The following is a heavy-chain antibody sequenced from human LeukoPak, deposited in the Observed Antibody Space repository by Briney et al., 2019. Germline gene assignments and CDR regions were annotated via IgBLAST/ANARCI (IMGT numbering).Heavy chain of an antibody. CDR3: AKDQFRVVANGTFDY. V-gene: IGHV3-23*01. CDR2: VSGSGAST. Sequence: GGSLRLSCEASGFTFRNCAMTWVRQAPGKGLEWVSSVSGSGASTYYTDSVKGRVTISRDYSKNMVFLQMNSLRAEDTAIYHCAKDQFRVVANGTFDYWGQGIVVIVSS. J-gene: IGHJ4*02. CDR1: GFTFRNCA. D-gene: IGHD2-15*01.